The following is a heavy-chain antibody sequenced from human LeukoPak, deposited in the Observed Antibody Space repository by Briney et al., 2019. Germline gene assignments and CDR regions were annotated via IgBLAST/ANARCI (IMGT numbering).Heavy chain of an antibody. D-gene: IGHD3-22*01. CDR2: ISAYNGNT. CDR3: ARDGLDYYDSSGSPQDY. Sequence: GGSLRLSCAASGFTFTSYGISWVRQAPGQGLEWMGWISAYNGNTNYAQKLQGRVTMTTDTSTSTAYMELRSLRSDDTAVYYCARDGLDYYDSSGSPQDYWGQGTLVTVSS. V-gene: IGHV1-18*01. CDR1: GFTFTSYG. J-gene: IGHJ4*02.